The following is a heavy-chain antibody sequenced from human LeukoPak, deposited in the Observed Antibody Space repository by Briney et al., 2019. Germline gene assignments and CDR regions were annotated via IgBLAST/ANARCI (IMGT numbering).Heavy chain of an antibody. V-gene: IGHV3-11*06. CDR3: ARGYGDYYMDV. D-gene: IGHD4-17*01. CDR2: ISSSSSYI. Sequence: GGSLRLSCAASGFTFSDYYMNWIRQAPGKGLEWVSYISSSSSYIYYADSVKGRFTISRDNAKNSLYLQMNSLRAEDTAVYYCARGYGDYYMDVWGKGTTVTVSS. J-gene: IGHJ6*03. CDR1: GFTFSDYY.